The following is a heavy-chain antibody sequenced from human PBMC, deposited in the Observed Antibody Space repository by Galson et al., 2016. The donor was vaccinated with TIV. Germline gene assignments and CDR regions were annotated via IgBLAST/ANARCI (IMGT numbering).Heavy chain of an antibody. V-gene: IGHV3-7*03. CDR2: IRQDGSQK. CDR3: ARDSTKAPWYFDH. CDR1: GFTLSNHW. D-gene: IGHD2-8*01. J-gene: IGHJ4*02. Sequence: SLRLSCAVSGFTLSNHWMGWVRRAPGKGLEWVANIRQDGSQKNYVDSVKGRFTISRDNAKNSLYLQMNTLRAEDTAVYYCARDSTKAPWYFDHWGQGTLVTVSS.